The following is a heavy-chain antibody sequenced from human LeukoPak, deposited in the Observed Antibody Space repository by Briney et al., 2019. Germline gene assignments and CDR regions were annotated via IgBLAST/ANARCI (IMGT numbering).Heavy chain of an antibody. J-gene: IGHJ4*02. D-gene: IGHD4-17*01. V-gene: IGHV3-7*04. CDR3: AGVGSGDLFFDY. CDR2: INQDGSEK. Sequence: GGSLRLSCAASGFTFSTYWMSWVRQSPGKGLEWVANINQDGSEKQYVDSVKGRFTISRDDAKKSLYLQMNSLRVDDTAVYYCAGVGSGDLFFDYWGQGTLVTVSS. CDR1: GFTFSTYW.